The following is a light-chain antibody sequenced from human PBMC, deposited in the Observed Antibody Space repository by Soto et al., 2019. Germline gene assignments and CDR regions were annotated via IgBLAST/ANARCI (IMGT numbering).Light chain of an antibody. J-gene: IGLJ3*02. CDR2: EGS. CDR3: CSDAGSRV. Sequence: QSALTRPASVSGSPGQSITISCTGTSSDVGSYNLFSWYQQHPGKAPKLMIYEGSKRPSGVSNRFSGSKSGNTASLTISGLQAEDEADYYCCSDAGSRVFGGGTKVTVL. V-gene: IGLV2-23*01. CDR1: SSDVGSYNL.